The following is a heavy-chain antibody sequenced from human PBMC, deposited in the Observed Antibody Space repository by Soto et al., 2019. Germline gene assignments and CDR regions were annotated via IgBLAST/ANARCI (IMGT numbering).Heavy chain of an antibody. CDR3: ARHRGGYYGSGSASSHYYYMDV. D-gene: IGHD3-10*01. CDR1: GYSFTTYW. CDR2: VYPNDSDT. V-gene: IGHV5-51*01. J-gene: IGHJ6*03. Sequence: PGESLKISCKGSGYSFTTYWIGWVRQMPGKGLEWMGIVYPNDSDTRYSPSFQGQVTISADKSTSTAYLQWSSLKASDTAMYYCARHRGGYYGSGSASSHYYYMDVWGKGTTVTV.